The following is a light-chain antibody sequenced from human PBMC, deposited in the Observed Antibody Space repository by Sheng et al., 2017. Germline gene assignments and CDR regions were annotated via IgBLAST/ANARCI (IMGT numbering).Light chain of an antibody. CDR2: WAS. J-gene: IGKJ1*01. CDR3: QQYYDTPLT. CDR1: KNLLYRYNNKNY. V-gene: IGKV4-1*01. Sequence: DIVMTQSPDSLAVSLGERATVNCRSSKNLLYRYNNKNYLAWYQQKPGQPPKLLIYWASTRESGVPDRFSGSGSGTDFTLTISNLQAEDVAVYYCQQYYDTPLTFGQGTKVEIK.